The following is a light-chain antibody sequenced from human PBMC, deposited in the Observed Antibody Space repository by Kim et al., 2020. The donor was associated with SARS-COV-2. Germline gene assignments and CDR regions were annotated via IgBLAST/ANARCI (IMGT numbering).Light chain of an antibody. J-gene: IGLJ1*01. V-gene: IGLV2-14*03. CDR3: SSYSNSNTFYV. CDR2: DVH. Sequence: SITISCSGTNSDIGDYNYVSWSQQHPGEAPKLIIFDVHNRPSGVSDRFSGSKSGNTASLTISGLQAEDEADYYCSSYSNSNTFYVFGTGTKVTVL. CDR1: NSDIGDYNY.